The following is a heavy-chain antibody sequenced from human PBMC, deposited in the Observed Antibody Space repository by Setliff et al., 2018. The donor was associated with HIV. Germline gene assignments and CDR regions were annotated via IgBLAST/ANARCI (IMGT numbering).Heavy chain of an antibody. CDR3: ARDRHYSGLGSYGP. Sequence: SETLSLTCTISGGSCGDYHWSWIRQPAGRGLEWIGRIFRSGTTDYKFSLKSRVTISIDTSRNQFSLRLTSVTAEDTAVYYCARDRHYSGLGSYGPWGPGTLVTVSS. D-gene: IGHD3-10*01. J-gene: IGHJ5*02. CDR2: IFRSGTT. V-gene: IGHV4-4*07. CDR1: GGSCGDYH.